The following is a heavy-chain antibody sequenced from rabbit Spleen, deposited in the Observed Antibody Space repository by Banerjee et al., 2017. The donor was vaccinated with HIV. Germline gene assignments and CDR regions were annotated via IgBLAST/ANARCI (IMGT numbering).Heavy chain of an antibody. CDR1: GIDFSSYYY. D-gene: IGHD1-1*01. V-gene: IGHV1S43*01. Sequence: QEQLEESGGGLVKPGGTLTLTCKASGIDFSSYYYMCWVRQAPGKGLEWIGCIATAYGGAYYGSWAQDRFTISKTSSTVDLKMTSLTVADTATYFCARAPYNPFRLDLWGPGTLVTVS. CDR3: ARAPYNPFRLDL. J-gene: IGHJ6*01. CDR2: IATAYGGA.